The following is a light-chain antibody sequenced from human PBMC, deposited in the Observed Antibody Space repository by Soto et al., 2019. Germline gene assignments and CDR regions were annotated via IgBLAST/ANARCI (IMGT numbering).Light chain of an antibody. CDR2: GVS. CDR1: SSDVGGYHY. CDR3: SSYAGSDNWV. V-gene: IGLV2-8*01. J-gene: IGLJ2*01. Sequence: QSALTQPPSASGSPGQSVTISCTGTSSDVGGYHYVSWYQQHPGKAPKLMISGVSERPSGVPDRFSGSKSGNTASLTVSGLQAEDEADYYCSSYAGSDNWVFGGGTKLTV.